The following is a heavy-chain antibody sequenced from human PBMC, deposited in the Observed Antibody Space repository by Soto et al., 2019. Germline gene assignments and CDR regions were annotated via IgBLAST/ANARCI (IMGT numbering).Heavy chain of an antibody. CDR2: IFYSDSF. V-gene: IGHV4-31*03. J-gene: IGHJ4*02. D-gene: IGHD3-3*01. CDR3: ARAPVPPPIFRVVRPYFFDF. Sequence: SETLSLTCTVSGGSISSGGSYWSWIRQRPGKGLDWIGYIFYSDSFYYTPSLKGRVVILADTSKNQFTLKLSSVTDADTAVYYCARAPVPPPIFRVVRPYFFDFLGQGTLVTVSS. CDR1: GGSISSGGSY.